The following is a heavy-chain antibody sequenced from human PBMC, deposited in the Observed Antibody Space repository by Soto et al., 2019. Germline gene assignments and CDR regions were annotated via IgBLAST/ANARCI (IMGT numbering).Heavy chain of an antibody. Sequence: SETLSLTCTISGGSITRYYWSWIRQPPGKGLEYIVNVFYTGNTNYNPSLKSRVTLSVETAKNQFSLKLTSVTAADTALYYCAAEGSYDILTGPYTPRSFDIGGQGTMVTVSS. CDR1: GGSITRYY. J-gene: IGHJ3*02. V-gene: IGHV4-59*01. CDR2: VFYTGNT. D-gene: IGHD3-9*01. CDR3: AAEGSYDILTGPYTPRSFDI.